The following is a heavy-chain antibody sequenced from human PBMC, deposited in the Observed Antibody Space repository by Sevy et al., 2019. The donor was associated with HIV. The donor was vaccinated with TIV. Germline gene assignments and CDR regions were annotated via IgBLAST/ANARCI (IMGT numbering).Heavy chain of an antibody. CDR2: INSDGSST. CDR3: ARLRYCSSTSCYNYYGVDAFDI. Sequence: GGSLRLSCAASGFTFSSYWMHWVRQAPGKGLVWVSRINSDGSSTRYADSVKGRFTISRDNAKNTLYLQMNSLRAEDTAVYYCARLRYCSSTSCYNYYGVDAFDIWGQGTMVTVSS. CDR1: GFTFSSYW. D-gene: IGHD2-2*01. V-gene: IGHV3-74*01. J-gene: IGHJ3*02.